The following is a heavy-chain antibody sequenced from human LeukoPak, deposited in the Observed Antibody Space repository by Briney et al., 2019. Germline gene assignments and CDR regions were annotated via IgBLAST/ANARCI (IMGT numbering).Heavy chain of an antibody. Sequence: GGSLRLSCAASGFTFSSYGMSWVRQAPGKGLEWVSAISGSGGSTYYADSVKGRFTISRDNSKNTLYLQMNSLRAEDTAVYYCAKDVILKEGYSGYGDYWGQGTLVTVSS. J-gene: IGHJ4*02. CDR2: ISGSGGST. V-gene: IGHV3-23*01. D-gene: IGHD5-12*01. CDR3: AKDVILKEGYSGYGDY. CDR1: GFTFSSYG.